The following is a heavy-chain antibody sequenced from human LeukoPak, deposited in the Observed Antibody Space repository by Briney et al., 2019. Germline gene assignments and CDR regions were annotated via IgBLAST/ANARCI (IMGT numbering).Heavy chain of an antibody. V-gene: IGHV1-24*01. CDR1: GYTLTELS. Sequence: ASVKVSCKVSGYTLTELSMHWVRQAPGKGLEWMGGFDPEDGETIYALKFQGRVTMTEDTSTDTAYMELSSLRSEDTAVYYCATGRYCTNGVCYKDAFDIWGQGTMVTVSS. J-gene: IGHJ3*02. D-gene: IGHD2-8*01. CDR2: FDPEDGET. CDR3: ATGRYCTNGVCYKDAFDI.